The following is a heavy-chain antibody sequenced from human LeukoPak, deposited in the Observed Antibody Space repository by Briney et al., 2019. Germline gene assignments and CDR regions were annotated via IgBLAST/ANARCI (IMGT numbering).Heavy chain of an antibody. V-gene: IGHV4-59*01. Sequence: PSETLSLTCTVSGGSISSYYWSWIRQPPGKGLEWIGYIYYSGSTNYNPSLKSRVTISVVTSKNQFSLKLSSVTAADTAVYYCAREGGYSSSWIDYWGQGTLVTVSS. D-gene: IGHD6-13*01. CDR2: IYYSGST. J-gene: IGHJ4*02. CDR3: AREGGYSSSWIDY. CDR1: GGSISSYY.